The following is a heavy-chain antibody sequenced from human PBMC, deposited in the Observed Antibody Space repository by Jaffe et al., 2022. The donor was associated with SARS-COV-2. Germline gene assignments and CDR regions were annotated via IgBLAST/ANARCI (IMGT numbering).Heavy chain of an antibody. CDR1: GGTFSNYA. CDR2: IIPIFGTG. V-gene: IGHV1-69*01. J-gene: IGHJ4*02. CDR3: ARGGVGEHNIGYAYDTGGY. Sequence: QVQLVQSGAEVKKPGSSVKVSCKAAGGTFSNYAISWVRQAPGQGLEWMGGIIPIFGTGKYAQKFQGRVTITADESTRTAYMELYSLRYEDTAVYYCARGGVGEHNIGYAYDTGGYWGQGTLVTVSS. D-gene: IGHD3-10*01.